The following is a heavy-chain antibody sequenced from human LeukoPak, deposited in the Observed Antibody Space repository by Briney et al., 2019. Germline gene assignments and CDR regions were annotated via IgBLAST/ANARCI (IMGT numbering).Heavy chain of an antibody. J-gene: IGHJ4*02. V-gene: IGHV1-8*01. CDR3: ARVNYGDYPFDY. CDR2: MNPNSGNT. CDR1: GYTFTSYD. D-gene: IGHD4-17*01. Sequence: GASVKVSCKASGYTFTSYDMNWVRQATGQGLEWMGWMNPNSGNTGYAQKFQGRVTMTRNTSISTAYMELSSLRSEDTAVYYCARVNYGDYPFDYWGQGTLVTVSS.